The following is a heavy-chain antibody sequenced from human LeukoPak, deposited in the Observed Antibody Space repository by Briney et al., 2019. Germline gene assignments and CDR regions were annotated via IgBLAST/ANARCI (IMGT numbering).Heavy chain of an antibody. Sequence: GGSLRLSCAASGFTFSSYTMNWVRQPPGKGLEWVSNIGTSSTTIYYADSVKGRFTISRDNAKNSLYLQMNSLRADDTAVYYCARFAAGGSYYDYIDVWGKGTTVTVSS. J-gene: IGHJ6*03. CDR2: IGTSSTTI. V-gene: IGHV3-48*01. CDR1: GFTFSSYT. CDR3: ARFAAGGSYYDYIDV. D-gene: IGHD6-25*01.